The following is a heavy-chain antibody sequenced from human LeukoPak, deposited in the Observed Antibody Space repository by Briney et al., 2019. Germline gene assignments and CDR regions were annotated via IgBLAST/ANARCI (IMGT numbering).Heavy chain of an antibody. V-gene: IGHV4-39*01. D-gene: IGHD4-11*01. CDR1: GDSISNTAYW. J-gene: IGHJ4*02. CDR3: TRLPLDYSVDY. CDR2: VSYFGTT. Sequence: SETLSLTCTVSGDSISNTAYWWGWIRQSPGKGLEWIGSVSYFGTTSYSPSLKSRVTMSIDTFKKQFSLQLSSVTAADTAVYCCTRLPLDYSVDYWGQGALVSVSS.